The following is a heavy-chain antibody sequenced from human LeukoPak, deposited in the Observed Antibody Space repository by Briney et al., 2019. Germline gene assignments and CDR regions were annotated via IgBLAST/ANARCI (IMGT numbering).Heavy chain of an antibody. Sequence: GESLKISCKGSGYSFTSYWIGWVRQMPGKGLEWMGIIYPGDSDTRYSPSFQGQVTISADKSISTAYLQWSSLKASDTAMYYCARPSGGYYDSSGYTGPFDYWGQGTLVTVSS. J-gene: IGHJ4*02. D-gene: IGHD3-22*01. CDR3: ARPSGGYYDSSGYTGPFDY. CDR2: IYPGDSDT. CDR1: GYSFTSYW. V-gene: IGHV5-51*01.